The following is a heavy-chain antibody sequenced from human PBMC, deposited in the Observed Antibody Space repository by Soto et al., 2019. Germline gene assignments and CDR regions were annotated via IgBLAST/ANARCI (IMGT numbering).Heavy chain of an antibody. J-gene: IGHJ4*02. Sequence: GGSLRLSCAASGFTFSSYAMSWVRQAPGKGLEWVSAISGSGGSTYYADSVKGRFTISRDNSKNTLYLQMNSLRAEDTAVYYCAKGYSSIGIRLWPFDYWGQGTRVTVSS. CDR3: AKGYSSIGIRLWPFDY. V-gene: IGHV3-23*01. CDR2: ISGSGGST. D-gene: IGHD2-21*01. CDR1: GFTFSSYA.